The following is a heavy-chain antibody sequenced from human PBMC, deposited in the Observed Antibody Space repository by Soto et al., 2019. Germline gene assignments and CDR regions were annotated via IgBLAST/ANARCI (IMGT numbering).Heavy chain of an antibody. CDR3: ARILVKAVHDNWFDP. V-gene: IGHV4-34*01. CDR2: VNHSGST. CDR1: GGSFSGYY. J-gene: IGHJ5*02. Sequence: PSETLSLTCAVYGGSFSGYYWSWIRQPPGKGLEWIGEVNHSGSTNYNPSLKSRVTMSVDTSKNQFSLKLSSVTAVDTAVYYCARILVKAVHDNWFDPWGQGTLVTVSS. D-gene: IGHD3-3*02.